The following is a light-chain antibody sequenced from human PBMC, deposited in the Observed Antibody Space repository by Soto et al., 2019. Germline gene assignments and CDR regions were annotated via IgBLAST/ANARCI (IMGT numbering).Light chain of an antibody. J-gene: IGKJ1*01. V-gene: IGKV1-5*03. CDR2: GAS. CDR1: QSIITW. Sequence: DLQMTQSPSTLSASVGDRVTITCRASQSIITWLAWYQQKPGQAPKLLIFGASNLQSGVPLRFRGSGSGTDFTLTISSLQPDDFATYYCQQYNTYPGTFGQGTKVEIK. CDR3: QQYNTYPGT.